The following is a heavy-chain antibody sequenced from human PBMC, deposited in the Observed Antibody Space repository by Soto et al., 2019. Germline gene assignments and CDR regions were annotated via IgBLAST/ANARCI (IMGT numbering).Heavy chain of an antibody. D-gene: IGHD1-26*01. CDR1: GYTFSNFW. CDR2: IYPGDSET. CDR3: ARDMHAGFTHYFDP. Sequence: GESLKISCQCSGYTFSNFWIAWVRQLPGKGLEYMGIIYPGDSETRYSPSFHGKVTISADRSIGTAYLQWSSLEASDSAFYYCARDMHAGFTHYFDPWGQGTLVTVSS. J-gene: IGHJ5*02. V-gene: IGHV5-51*01.